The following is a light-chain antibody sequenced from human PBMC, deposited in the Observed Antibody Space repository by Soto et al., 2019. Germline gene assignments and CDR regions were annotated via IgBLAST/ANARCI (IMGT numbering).Light chain of an antibody. J-gene: IGLJ1*01. Sequence: QSVLTQPASVSGSPGQSITFSCTGTSSDIGGYNYVSWYQQHPGKAPQLMIYDVTNRPSGVSNRFSGSKSGNTASLSISGLQPDDEADYYCSSYSSSNTLYVFGTGTKLTVL. CDR1: SSDIGGYNY. V-gene: IGLV2-14*01. CDR2: DVT. CDR3: SSYSSSNTLYV.